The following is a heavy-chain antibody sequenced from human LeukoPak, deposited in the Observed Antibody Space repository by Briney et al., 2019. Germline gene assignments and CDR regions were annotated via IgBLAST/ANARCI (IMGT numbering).Heavy chain of an antibody. J-gene: IGHJ3*02. Sequence: SETLSLTCTVSGGSINNHYWRWLRQPPGRGLEWIGYIFYRGRTNHNPSLKSRVTISVDASNNQFSLKRSSVTAADTAVYYCATNAGPAALDAVDIWGQGTMVTVSS. V-gene: IGHV4-59*08. D-gene: IGHD2-2*01. CDR1: GGSINNHY. CDR3: ATNAGPAALDAVDI. CDR2: IFYRGRT.